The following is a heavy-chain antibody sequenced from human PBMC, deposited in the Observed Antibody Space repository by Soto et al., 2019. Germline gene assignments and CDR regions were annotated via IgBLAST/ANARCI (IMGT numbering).Heavy chain of an antibody. CDR3: VREEGYCGGGYCFRSAFDL. Sequence: PVGSLRLSCAASGFTFRNYNMNWVRQAPGKGLEWVAHISLGGTTVDYADSVKGRFTISRDDADNSLFLQMNSLGAEDTALYYCVREEGYCGGGYCFRSAFDLWGQGTVVTVS. V-gene: IGHV3-48*01. D-gene: IGHD2-15*01. CDR2: ISLGGTTV. CDR1: GFTFRNYN. J-gene: IGHJ3*01.